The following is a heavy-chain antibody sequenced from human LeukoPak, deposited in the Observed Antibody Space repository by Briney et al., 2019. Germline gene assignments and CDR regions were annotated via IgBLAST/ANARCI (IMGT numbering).Heavy chain of an antibody. V-gene: IGHV4-59*01. CDR1: GASISGWY. CDR3: ARETSLAGFASGLGFNY. D-gene: IGHD6-19*01. Sequence: PSETLSLTCTVSGASISGWYWSWIRQPPGKGLEWIGYIYGSGYTNYNPSLKSRVTMSIDTSKNHFSLNLTSVTAADTATYYCARETSLAGFASGLGFNYWGQGILVTVSS. J-gene: IGHJ4*02. CDR2: IYGSGYT.